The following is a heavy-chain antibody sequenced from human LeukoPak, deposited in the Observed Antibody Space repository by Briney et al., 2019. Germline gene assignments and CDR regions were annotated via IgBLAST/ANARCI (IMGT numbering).Heavy chain of an antibody. CDR3: ARGYFYDSSGLDS. Sequence: GGSLRLSCAASGFTFTYYWMYWVREAPGTGVVWVSRINGDGSSTSYADSVKGRFTISRDNAKNTLYLQMNSLRAEDTAVYYCARGYFYDSSGLDSWGQGTLVTVSS. D-gene: IGHD3-22*01. J-gene: IGHJ4*02. CDR2: INGDGSST. CDR1: GFTFTYYW. V-gene: IGHV3-74*01.